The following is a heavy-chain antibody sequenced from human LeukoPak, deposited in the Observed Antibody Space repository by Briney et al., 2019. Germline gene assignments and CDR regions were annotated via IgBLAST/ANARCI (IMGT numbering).Heavy chain of an antibody. CDR2: INHSGST. Sequence: PSETLSLTCAVYGGSFRNYYWSWIRQPPGKGLEWTGEINHSGSTNYNPSLKSRVTISVDTSKNQFSLKLSSVTAADTAVYYCARGANFYYCGMDVWGQGTTVTVSS. D-gene: IGHD2-15*01. V-gene: IGHV4-34*01. CDR1: GGSFRNYY. J-gene: IGHJ6*02. CDR3: ARGANFYYCGMDV.